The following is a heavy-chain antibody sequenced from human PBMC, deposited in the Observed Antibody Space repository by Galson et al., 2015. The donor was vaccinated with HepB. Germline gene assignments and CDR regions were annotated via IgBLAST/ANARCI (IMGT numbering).Heavy chain of an antibody. CDR2: ISYDGSNK. Sequence: SLRLSCAASGFTFSSYAMHWVRQAPGKGLEWVAVISYDGSNKYYADSVKGRFTISRDNSKNTLYLQMNSLRAEDTAVYYCAREGGVATTFRYNWVDPWGQGTLVTVSS. V-gene: IGHV3-30*04. J-gene: IGHJ5*02. CDR3: AREGGVATTFRYNWVDP. D-gene: IGHD5-12*01. CDR1: GFTFSSYA.